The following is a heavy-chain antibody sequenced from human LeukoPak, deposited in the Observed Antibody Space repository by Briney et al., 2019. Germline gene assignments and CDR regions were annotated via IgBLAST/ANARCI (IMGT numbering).Heavy chain of an antibody. CDR2: ISSSGSTI. V-gene: IGHV3-11*01. D-gene: IGHD3-10*01. CDR1: GFTFSDYY. CDR3: ARERADYYYGSGATDAFDI. J-gene: IGHJ3*02. Sequence: KPGGSLRLSCAASGFTFSDYYMSWIRQAPGKGLEWVSYISSSGSTIYYADSVKGRFTISRDNAKNSLYLQTNSLRAEDTAVYYCARERADYYYGSGATDAFDIWGQGTMVTVSS.